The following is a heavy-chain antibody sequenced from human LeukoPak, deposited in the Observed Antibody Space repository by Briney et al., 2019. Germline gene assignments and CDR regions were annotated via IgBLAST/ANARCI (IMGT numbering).Heavy chain of an antibody. V-gene: IGHV4-39*07. D-gene: IGHD3-22*01. CDR3: ARDKDSSGYYYV. CDR2: IYYSGST. J-gene: IGHJ4*02. Sequence: SETLSLTCTVSGGSISSSSYYWGWIRQPPGKGLGWIGSIYYSGSTYYNPSLKSRVTISVDTSKNQFSLKLSSVTAADTAVYYCARDKDSSGYYYVWGQGTLVSVSS. CDR1: GGSISSSSYY.